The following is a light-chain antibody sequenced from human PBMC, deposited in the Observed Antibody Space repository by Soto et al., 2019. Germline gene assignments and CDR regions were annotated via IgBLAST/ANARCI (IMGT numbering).Light chain of an antibody. CDR3: CSYAGSSTFV. CDR2: EVS. J-gene: IGLJ1*01. V-gene: IGLV2-23*02. Sequence: QSVLTQPASVSGSPGQSITISCTGTSSDVGNYNSVSWYQQHPGKAPKLMIYEVSKRPSGVSNHFSGSKSGNTASLTISGLQAEDEADYYCCSYAGSSTFVFGTGTKVPS. CDR1: SSDVGNYNS.